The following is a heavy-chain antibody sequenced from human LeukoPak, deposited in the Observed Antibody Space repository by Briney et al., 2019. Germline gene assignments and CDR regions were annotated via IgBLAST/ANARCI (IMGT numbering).Heavy chain of an antibody. J-gene: IGHJ3*02. CDR3: ARDVINEGSGYDI. CDR1: GFTFSSYE. V-gene: IGHV3-48*03. CDR2: ISSSGSTI. Sequence: GGSLRLSCAASGFTFSSYEMNWVRQAPGKGLEWVSYISSSGSTIYYADSVKGRFTISRDNAKNSLYLQMNSLRAEDTALYYCARDVINEGSGYDIWGQGTMVTVSS. D-gene: IGHD3-22*01.